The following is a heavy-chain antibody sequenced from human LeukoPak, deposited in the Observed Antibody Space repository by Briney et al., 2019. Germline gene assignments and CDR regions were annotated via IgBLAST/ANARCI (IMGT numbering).Heavy chain of an antibody. D-gene: IGHD3-10*01. V-gene: IGHV4-38-2*02. CDR3: ARETTYGSGSFDNDAFDI. Sequence: SETLSLTCAVSGYSISSGYYWGWIRQPPGKGREWIGSIDHSGSTYYNPSLKSRVTISVDTSKNQFSLKLSSVTAADTAVYYCARETTYGSGSFDNDAFDIWGQGTMVTVSS. J-gene: IGHJ3*02. CDR1: GYSISSGYY. CDR2: IDHSGST.